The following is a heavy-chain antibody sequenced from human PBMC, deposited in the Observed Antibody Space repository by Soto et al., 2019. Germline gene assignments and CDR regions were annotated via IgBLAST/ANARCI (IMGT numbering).Heavy chain of an antibody. CDR2: IIPIYGTA. V-gene: IGHV1-69*13. D-gene: IGHD3-22*01. J-gene: IGHJ4*02. Sequence: SVKVSCKASGGTFSSYAISWVRQAPGQGLEWMGGIIPIYGTANYAQKFQGRVTITPDQSTSAAYMGLSSRRSEDTAVYYCARDSSSSGYSRIWAQGTMVTVSS. CDR3: ARDSSSSGYSRI. CDR1: GGTFSSYA.